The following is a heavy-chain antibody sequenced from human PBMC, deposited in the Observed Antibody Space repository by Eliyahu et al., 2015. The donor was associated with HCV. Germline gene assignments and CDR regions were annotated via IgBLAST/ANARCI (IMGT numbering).Heavy chain of an antibody. J-gene: IGHJ4*02. D-gene: IGHD6-6*01. CDR3: ARERVAARPLGRERRIFDY. Sequence: QVQLQESGPGLVKPSQTLSLTCTVSGGSISSGGYYWSWIRQPPGKGLEWIGYIYYSGSTYYNPSLKSRVTISVDTSKNQLSLKLSSVTAADTAVYYCARERVAARPLGRERRIFDYWGQGTLVTVSS. V-gene: IGHV4-31*03. CDR2: IYYSGST. CDR1: GGSISSGGYY.